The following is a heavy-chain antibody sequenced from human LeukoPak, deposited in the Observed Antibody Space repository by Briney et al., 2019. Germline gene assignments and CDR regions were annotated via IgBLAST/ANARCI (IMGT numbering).Heavy chain of an antibody. J-gene: IGHJ4*02. CDR2: ISSSSTTI. D-gene: IGHD3-10*01. CDR3: ARDGAVGVVRGIDY. CDR1: GFTFSSYS. Sequence: GGSLRLSCAASGFTFSSYSMMWVRQAPGKGLEWVSYISSSSTTIHYADSVRGRFTISRDNSRNSLYLQMNSLRAEDTAVYYCARDGAVGVVRGIDYWGQGTLVTVSS. V-gene: IGHV3-48*04.